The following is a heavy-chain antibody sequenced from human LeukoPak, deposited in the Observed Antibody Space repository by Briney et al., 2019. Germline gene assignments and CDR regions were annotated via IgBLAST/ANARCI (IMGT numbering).Heavy chain of an antibody. V-gene: IGHV3-30-3*01. CDR3: ARDRARQYSSGRIIYYYGMDV. D-gene: IGHD6-19*01. Sequence: PGGSLRLSCAASGFTFSSYAMHWVRQAPGKGLEWVAVISYDGSKKYSADSVKGRFTISRDNSKNTLYVQTNSLRAEDTAVYYCARDRARQYSSGRIIYYYGMDVWGQGTTVTVSS. J-gene: IGHJ6*02. CDR1: GFTFSSYA. CDR2: ISYDGSKK.